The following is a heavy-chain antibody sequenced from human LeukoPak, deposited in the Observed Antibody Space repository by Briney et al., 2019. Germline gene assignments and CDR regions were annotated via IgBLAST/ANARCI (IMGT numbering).Heavy chain of an antibody. CDR2: IKTDGSEK. Sequence: PGGSLRLSCEASGFTFSNSWMTWVRQTPGKGLEWVANIKTDGSEKYYVDSVRGRFTISRDNAKNSLYLQMNSLRAEDTAVYYCARTFDYWGQGTLVTVSS. CDR1: GFTFSNSW. V-gene: IGHV3-7*01. CDR3: ARTFDY. J-gene: IGHJ4*02.